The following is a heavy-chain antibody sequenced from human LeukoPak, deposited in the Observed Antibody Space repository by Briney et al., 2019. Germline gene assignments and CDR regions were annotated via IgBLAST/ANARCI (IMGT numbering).Heavy chain of an antibody. D-gene: IGHD2-15*01. J-gene: IGHJ4*02. CDR1: GFIFSSYV. V-gene: IGHV3-30*04. CDR3: ARDTSTTLDY. Sequence: GGSLRLSCAASGFIFSSYVMLWVRQAPGKGLEWVAAISSDGSNKYYTDSVKGRFTISRDNSKNTLYLQMNSLRAEDTAEYYCARDTSTTLDYWGQGTLVTVSS. CDR2: ISSDGSNK.